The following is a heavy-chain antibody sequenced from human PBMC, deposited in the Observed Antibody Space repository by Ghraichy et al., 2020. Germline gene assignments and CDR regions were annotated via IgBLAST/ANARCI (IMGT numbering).Heavy chain of an antibody. D-gene: IGHD6-19*01. Sequence: GESLNISCAASGFTFNTYWMSWVRQAPGKGLEWVANIKQDGSDKYYVDSVKGRFTISRDNGKNSLYLQMNSLRVEDTAVYYCARDRRGNSGWYYFDYWGQGTLVTVSS. CDR1: GFTFNTYW. CDR2: IKQDGSDK. CDR3: ARDRRGNSGWYYFDY. V-gene: IGHV3-7*01. J-gene: IGHJ4*02.